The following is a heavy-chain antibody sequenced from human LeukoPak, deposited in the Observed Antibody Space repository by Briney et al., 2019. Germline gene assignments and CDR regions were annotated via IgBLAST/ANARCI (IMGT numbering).Heavy chain of an antibody. Sequence: SETLSLTCTVSGGSISSGSYYWSWIRQPAGKGLEWIGSIYYSGSTYYNASLKSRVTISVDTSKNQFSLKLSSVTTADTAVYYCAREQASGPYSSGRPGAFDIWGQGTMVTVSS. D-gene: IGHD6-19*01. V-gene: IGHV4-39*07. CDR2: IYYSGST. CDR3: AREQASGPYSSGRPGAFDI. CDR1: GGSISSGSYY. J-gene: IGHJ3*02.